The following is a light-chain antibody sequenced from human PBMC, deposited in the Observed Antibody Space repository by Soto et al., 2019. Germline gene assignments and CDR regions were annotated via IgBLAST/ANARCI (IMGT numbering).Light chain of an antibody. CDR3: SSYTSSSSHI. J-gene: IGLJ1*01. CDR1: SSDVGGYNC. V-gene: IGLV2-14*03. CDR2: DVS. Sequence: QSVLTQPASVSGSPGQSITISCTGTSSDVGGYNCVSWYQQYPGKAPKVMIYDVSNRPSGVSNRFSGSKSGNTASLTISGLQNEDEADYYCSSYTSSSSHIFGTGTKLTVL.